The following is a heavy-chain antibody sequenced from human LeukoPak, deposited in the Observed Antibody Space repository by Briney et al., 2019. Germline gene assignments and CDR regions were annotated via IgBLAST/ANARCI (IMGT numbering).Heavy chain of an antibody. CDR1: GFTLRTFW. CDR3: ARLIGDRTIYDY. D-gene: IGHD6-6*01. Sequence: GGSLRLSCAASGFTLRTFWMSWVRQARGKGLEWVASINQGGGDTYYVESVKGRFTISRDNAMNSFSLQMNSLRAEDTAVYYCARLIGDRTIYDYWGQGTLVTVSS. J-gene: IGHJ4*02. V-gene: IGHV3-7*01. CDR2: INQGGGDT.